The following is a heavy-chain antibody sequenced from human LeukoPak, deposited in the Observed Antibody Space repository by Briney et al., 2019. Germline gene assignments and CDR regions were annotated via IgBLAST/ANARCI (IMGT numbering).Heavy chain of an antibody. D-gene: IGHD1-1*01. Sequence: ASVKVSCKASGYTFTGYYMHWVRQAPGQGLEWMGWINPNSGGTNCAQKFQGRVTMTRDTSISTAYMELSRLRSDDTAVYYCARGELERKDFDYWGQGTLVTVSS. CDR1: GYTFTGYY. J-gene: IGHJ4*02. CDR3: ARGELERKDFDY. V-gene: IGHV1-2*02. CDR2: INPNSGGT.